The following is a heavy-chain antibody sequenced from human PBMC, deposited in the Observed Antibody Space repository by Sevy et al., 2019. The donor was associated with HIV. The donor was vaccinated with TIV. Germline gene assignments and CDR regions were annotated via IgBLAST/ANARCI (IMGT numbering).Heavy chain of an antibody. CDR1: GFTFISYT. CDR2: ISGSGGST. J-gene: IGHJ4*02. V-gene: IGHV3-23*01. D-gene: IGHD1-1*01. CDR3: ATRWTPGY. Sequence: GESLKISCAASGFTFISYTLSWVRQAPGKGLEWVSAISGSGGSTYYADSVKGRFTISRDNSNNTLFLQMNTLRTEDTAVYYCATRWTPGYWGQGTLVTVSS.